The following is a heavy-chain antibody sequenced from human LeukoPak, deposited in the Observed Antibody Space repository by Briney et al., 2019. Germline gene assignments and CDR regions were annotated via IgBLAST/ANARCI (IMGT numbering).Heavy chain of an antibody. J-gene: IGHJ4*02. V-gene: IGHV4-59*08. CDR3: ARLGYDTAMPYCPFDY. Sequence: SETLSLTCTVSGGSISSYYWSWIRQPPGKGLEWIGYIYYSGSTNYNPSLKSRVTISVDTSKNQFSLKLSPVTAADTAVYYCARLGYDTAMPYCPFDYWGQGTLVTVSS. CDR2: IYYSGST. D-gene: IGHD5-18*01. CDR1: GGSISSYY.